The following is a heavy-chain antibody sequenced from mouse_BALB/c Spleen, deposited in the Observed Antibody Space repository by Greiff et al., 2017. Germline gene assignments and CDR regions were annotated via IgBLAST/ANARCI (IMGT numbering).Heavy chain of an antibody. CDR1: GYSITSDYA. Sequence: VQLKESGPGLVKPSQSLSLTCTVTGYSITSDYAWNWIRQFPGNQLEWMGYISYSGSTSYNPSLKSRISITRDTSKNQFFLQLNSVTTEDTATYYCARYERPYAMDYWGQGTSVTVSS. CDR2: ISYSGST. D-gene: IGHD2-14*01. V-gene: IGHV3-2*02. CDR3: ARYERPYAMDY. J-gene: IGHJ4*01.